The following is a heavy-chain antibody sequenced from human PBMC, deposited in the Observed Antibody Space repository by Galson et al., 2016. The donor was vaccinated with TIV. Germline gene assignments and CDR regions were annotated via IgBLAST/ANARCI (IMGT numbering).Heavy chain of an antibody. CDR3: ASQGYRYDLGGAGGVFDY. V-gene: IGHV5-51*01. CDR1: GNIFTGYW. CDR2: IYPGAADT. D-gene: IGHD5-18*01. J-gene: IGHJ4*02. Sequence: QSGAEVTKPGESLKISCKGSGNIFTGYWIGWVRQMPGKGLEWMGIIYPGAADTRYSPSFQGPVTISADKSINTAYLQWSSLKATDTAMYYCASQGYRYDLGGAGGVFDYCGQGPLVTVSS.